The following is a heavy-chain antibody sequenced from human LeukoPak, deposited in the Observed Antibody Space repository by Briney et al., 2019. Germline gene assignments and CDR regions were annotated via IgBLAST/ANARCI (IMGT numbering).Heavy chain of an antibody. CDR1: GYTFTSYY. Sequence: ASVKVSCKASGYTFTSYYMHWVRQAPGQGLEWMGIINPSGGSTSYAQKFQGRVTMTRDTSTSTVYMELSSLRSEDTAVYYCARDTGHGYEIDYFDYWGQGTLVTVSS. J-gene: IGHJ4*02. V-gene: IGHV1-46*01. D-gene: IGHD5-12*01. CDR3: ARDTGHGYEIDYFDY. CDR2: INPSGGST.